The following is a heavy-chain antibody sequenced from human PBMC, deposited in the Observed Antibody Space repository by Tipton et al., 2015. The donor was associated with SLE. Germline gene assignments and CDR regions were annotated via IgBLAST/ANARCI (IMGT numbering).Heavy chain of an antibody. Sequence: QSGAEVKKPGSSVKVSCKASGGTFDTSTFNWVRQAPGQGLEWMGRLVPIGLPAYAQRFRGRVTITADTSTTTVYMEVSSLRSEDAAIYYCARGHHTGGGAFDFWGQGTTVTVSS. CDR1: GGTFDTST. D-gene: IGHD7-27*01. CDR2: LVPIGLP. CDR3: ARGHHTGGGAFDF. J-gene: IGHJ3*01. V-gene: IGHV1-69*04.